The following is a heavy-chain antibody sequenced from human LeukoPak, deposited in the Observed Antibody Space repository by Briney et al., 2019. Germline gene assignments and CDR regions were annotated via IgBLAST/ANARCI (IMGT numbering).Heavy chain of an antibody. V-gene: IGHV4-59*01. Sequence: SETLSLTCTVSGGSISSYYWSWIRQPPGKGLEWIGYIYHSGSTNYNPSLKSRVTISVDTSKNQFSLKLSSVTAADTAVYYCARGSGSGYPFDYWGQGTLVTVSS. CDR2: IYHSGST. CDR3: ARGSGSGYPFDY. D-gene: IGHD3-22*01. CDR1: GGSISSYY. J-gene: IGHJ4*02.